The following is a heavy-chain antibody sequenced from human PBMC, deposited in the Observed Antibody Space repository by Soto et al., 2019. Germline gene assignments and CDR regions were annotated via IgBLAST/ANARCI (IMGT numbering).Heavy chain of an antibody. CDR2: IYYSGST. Sequence: SETLSLTCTVSGGSISSYYWSWIRQPPGKGLEWIGYIYYSGSTNYNPSLKSRVTISVDTSTNQFSLKLSSVTAADTAVYYCARAYCGGDCYQNWYDPWGQGTLVTVSS. D-gene: IGHD2-21*02. CDR1: GGSISSYY. J-gene: IGHJ5*02. CDR3: ARAYCGGDCYQNWYDP. V-gene: IGHV4-59*01.